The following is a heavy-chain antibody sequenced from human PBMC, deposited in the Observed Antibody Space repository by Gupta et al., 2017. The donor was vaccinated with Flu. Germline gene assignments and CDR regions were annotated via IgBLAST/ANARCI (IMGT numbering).Heavy chain of an antibody. D-gene: IGHD6-13*01. CDR3: ARDRVTAATIRWFDP. V-gene: IGHV4-59*12. CDR2: IYYTGSA. J-gene: IGHJ5*02. Sequence: SDTLLLACAVSGGSISGYYWSWIRQPPGKALEWIGFIYYTGSATYSPSLQSRVTMSVDTSKNQFFLKLTSVTAADTAVYYCARDRVTAATIRWFDPWGQGTLVTVSS. CDR1: GGSISGYY.